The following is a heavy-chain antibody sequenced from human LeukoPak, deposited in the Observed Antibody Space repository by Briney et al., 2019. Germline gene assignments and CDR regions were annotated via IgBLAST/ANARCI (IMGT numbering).Heavy chain of an antibody. V-gene: IGHV1-24*01. J-gene: IGHJ4*02. CDR2: FDPEDGET. CDR1: GYTLTELS. Sequence: GASVKVSCKVSGYTLTELSMHWVRQAPGKGLEWMGGFDPEDGETIYAQKFQGRVTMTEDTSTDTACMELSRLRSDDTAVYYCARETYHRRPGDRFDYWGQGTLVTVSS. CDR3: ARETYHRRPGDRFDY. D-gene: IGHD2-21*02.